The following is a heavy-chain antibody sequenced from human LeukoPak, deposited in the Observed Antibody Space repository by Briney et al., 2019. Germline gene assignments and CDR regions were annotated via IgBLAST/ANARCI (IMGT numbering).Heavy chain of an antibody. Sequence: PGGSLRLSCTASGFSFSRYSMNWVRQAPGKGLEWISYISSDGSTIYYADSVKGRFTISRDNSKNTLYLQMNSLGAEDTAVYYCVRTWGSGYSAPPGDWGQGSLVTVSS. D-gene: IGHD6-13*01. CDR3: VRTWGSGYSAPPGD. J-gene: IGHJ4*02. V-gene: IGHV3-48*01. CDR1: GFSFSRYS. CDR2: ISSDGSTI.